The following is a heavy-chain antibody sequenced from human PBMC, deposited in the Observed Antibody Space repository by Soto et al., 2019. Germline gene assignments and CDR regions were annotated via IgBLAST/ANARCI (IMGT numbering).Heavy chain of an antibody. CDR3: AKDQTHAWDI. Sequence: QVHLVESGGGVVQPGRSLRLSCAVSGFTFSSYGMYWVRQTPGKGPERVAVISDEGSDKYYADSVKGRFTISRDNSKNTLYQQLNRLRMEDTARYYCAKDQTHAWDIWGQRTMVTVSS. CDR2: ISDEGSDK. CDR1: GFTFSSYG. V-gene: IGHV3-30*18. J-gene: IGHJ3*02.